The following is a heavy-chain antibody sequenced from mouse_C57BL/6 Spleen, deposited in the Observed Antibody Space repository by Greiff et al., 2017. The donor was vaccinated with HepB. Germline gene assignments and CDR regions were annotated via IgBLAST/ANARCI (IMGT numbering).Heavy chain of an antibody. CDR1: GYTFTSYW. V-gene: IGHV1-69*01. J-gene: IGHJ2*01. D-gene: IGHD1-1*01. CDR3: ARGGITSIDY. Sequence: QVQLQQPGAELVMPGASVKLSCKASGYTFTSYWMHWVKQRPGQGLEWIGEIDPSDSYTNYNQKFKGKSTLTVDKSSSTAYMQLSSLTSEDSAVYDCARGGITSIDYWGQGTTLTVSS. CDR2: IDPSDSYT.